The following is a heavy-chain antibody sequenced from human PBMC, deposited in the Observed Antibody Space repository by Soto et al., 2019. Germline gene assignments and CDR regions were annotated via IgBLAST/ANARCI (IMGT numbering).Heavy chain of an antibody. J-gene: IGHJ4*02. CDR3: ARDVKKYATVQKEYYFDY. CDR2: IIHIFGTA. CDR1: GDNFSSYA. D-gene: IGHD2-8*01. V-gene: IGHV1-69*01. Sequence: QVQLVQSGAEVKKPGSWVKVSCKASGDNFSSYAISWVRQAPGQGLEWMGGIIHIFGTANYAQKFQGRVTITADESTSTSYMELSSLRSEDTAVYYCARDVKKYATVQKEYYFDYWGEGTLVNVSS.